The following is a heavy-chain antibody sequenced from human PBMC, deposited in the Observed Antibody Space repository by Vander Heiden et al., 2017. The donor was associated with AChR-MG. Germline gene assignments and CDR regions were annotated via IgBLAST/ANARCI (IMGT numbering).Heavy chain of an antibody. V-gene: IGHV4-38-2*01. J-gene: IGHJ5*02. D-gene: IGHD3-3*01. Sequence: QVQLQESGPGLVKPSETLSLTSAVSGYSISGGDSWGWIRQPPGKGLEWIGSIYHSGSNYYNPSLKSRVTISVDTSKNQFSLKLSSVNAADTAVYYCARNAQLRFLEFWFDPWGQGTLVTVSS. CDR1: GYSISGGDS. CDR2: IYHSGSN. CDR3: ARNAQLRFLEFWFDP.